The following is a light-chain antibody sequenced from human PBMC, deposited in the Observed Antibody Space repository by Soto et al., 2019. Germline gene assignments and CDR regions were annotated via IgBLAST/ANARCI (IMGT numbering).Light chain of an antibody. V-gene: IGKV1-39*01. CDR3: QQSYRTPT. J-gene: IGKJ5*01. Sequence: DIQLTQSPSFLSRSIGESLTITGRASQVISTSLAWYQVKPGKAPKLLIYGASTLQSGVPSRFSGSGSGTDYTLTISSLQPEDFATYYCQQSYRTPTFGQGTRLEI. CDR2: GAS. CDR1: QVISTS.